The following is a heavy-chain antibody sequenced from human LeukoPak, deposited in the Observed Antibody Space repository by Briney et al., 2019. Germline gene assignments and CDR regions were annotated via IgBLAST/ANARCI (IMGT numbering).Heavy chain of an antibody. CDR2: ISYDGNNE. CDR1: GFTFSSYA. Sequence: GRSLRLSCAASGFTFSSYAMHWVRQAPGKGLEWVAVISYDGNNEYYADPVKGRFTISRDNSKNTLYLQMNSLRAEDTALYYCASEGYWGQGTLVTVSS. V-gene: IGHV3-30*04. J-gene: IGHJ4*02. CDR3: ASEGY.